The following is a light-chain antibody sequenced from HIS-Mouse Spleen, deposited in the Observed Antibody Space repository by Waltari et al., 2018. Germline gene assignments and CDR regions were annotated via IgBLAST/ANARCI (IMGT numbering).Light chain of an antibody. J-gene: IGKJ1*01. CDR3: QRLNSYPPT. CDR2: AAS. CDR1: QGISSY. Sequence: DIQLTQSPSFLSASVGDRVTITCRASQGISSYLAWYQQKPGKAPKLLIYAASTLQSWVPSRFSGSGSGTEFTLTISSLQPEDFATYYCQRLNSYPPTFGQGTKVEIK. V-gene: IGKV1-9*01.